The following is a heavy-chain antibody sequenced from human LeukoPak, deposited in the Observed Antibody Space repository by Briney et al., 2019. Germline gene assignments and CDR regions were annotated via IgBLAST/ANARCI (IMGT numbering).Heavy chain of an antibody. Sequence: GGSLRLSCAASGFTFDDYTMHWVRQAPGKSLEWVSLITWDSGTTYYKDSVKGRFTISRDNSKNSLNLQMNSLRTEDTALYYCAKGYSSGWYPFDYWGQGTLVTVSS. CDR1: GFTFDDYT. J-gene: IGHJ4*02. CDR3: AKGYSSGWYPFDY. D-gene: IGHD6-19*01. V-gene: IGHV3-43*01. CDR2: ITWDSGTT.